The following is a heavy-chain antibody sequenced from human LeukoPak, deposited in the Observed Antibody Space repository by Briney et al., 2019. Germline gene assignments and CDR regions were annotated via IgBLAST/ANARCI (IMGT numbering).Heavy chain of an antibody. CDR1: GLTFSVFW. D-gene: IGHD7-27*01. J-gene: IGHJ4*02. CDR2: ISPDGSTT. V-gene: IGHV3-74*03. CDR3: ARDMWGTFDN. Sequence: GGSLRLSCAASGLTFSVFWMHWVRQAPGTGPVWVSRISPDGSTTKYADSVKGRFTISRDNAKNTLYLQISSLRAEDTAVYYCARDMWGTFDNWGQGTLVTVSS.